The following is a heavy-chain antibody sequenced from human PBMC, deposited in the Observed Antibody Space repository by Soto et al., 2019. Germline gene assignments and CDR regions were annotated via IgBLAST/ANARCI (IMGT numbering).Heavy chain of an antibody. D-gene: IGHD1-26*01. J-gene: IGHJ5*02. V-gene: IGHV3-23*01. CDR3: AKDRMGASGWFDP. CDR1: GFSFSSYT. CDR2: VSGNGGNT. Sequence: GGSLRLSCVASGFSFSSYTMNWVRQAPGKGLEWVSGVSGNGGNTYYADSVKGRFSISRDNSKNTLYLQLNSLRAEDTAIYYCAKDRMGASGWFDPWGQGTPVTVS.